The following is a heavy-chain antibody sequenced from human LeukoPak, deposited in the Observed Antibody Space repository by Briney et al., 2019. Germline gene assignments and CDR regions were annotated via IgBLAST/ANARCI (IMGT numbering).Heavy chain of an antibody. V-gene: IGHV4-34*01. Sequence: SETLSLTCAVYGGSFSGYYWSWIRQPPGKGLEWIGEINHSGSTNYNPSLKSRVTISVDTSKNQFSLKLSSVTAADTAVYYCARVKEMATIGGFVYWGQGTLVTVSS. CDR3: ARVKEMATIGGFVY. CDR2: INHSGST. CDR1: GGSFSGYY. D-gene: IGHD5-24*01. J-gene: IGHJ4*02.